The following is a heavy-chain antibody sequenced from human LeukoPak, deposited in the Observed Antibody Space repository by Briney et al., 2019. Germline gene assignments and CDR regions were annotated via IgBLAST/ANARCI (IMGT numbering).Heavy chain of an antibody. Sequence: LAGRSLRLSCAASGFTFSSYGMPWVRQAPGKGLEWVAVIWYDGSNKYYADSVKGRFIISRDNSKNTLYLQMNSLRAEDTAVYYCARDNHYYGSGSYDYWGQGTLVTVSS. V-gene: IGHV3-33*01. CDR1: GFTFSSYG. CDR3: ARDNHYYGSGSYDY. J-gene: IGHJ4*02. CDR2: IWYDGSNK. D-gene: IGHD3-10*01.